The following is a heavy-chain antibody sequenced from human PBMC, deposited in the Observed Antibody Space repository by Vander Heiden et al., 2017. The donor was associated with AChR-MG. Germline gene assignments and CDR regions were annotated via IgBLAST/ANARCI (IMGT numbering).Heavy chain of an antibody. D-gene: IGHD2-15*01. V-gene: IGHV3-23*01. J-gene: IGHJ4*01. Sequence: EVQLLESGGGLVQPGGSLRLSCAASGFTFSSYAMSWVRQAPGKGLEWVSAISGSGGSTYYADSVKGRFTISRDNSKNTLYLQMNSLRAEDTAVYYCAKDPECSGGSCYYIDYWGHGTLVTVSS. CDR3: AKDPECSGGSCYYIDY. CDR2: ISGSGGST. CDR1: GFTFSSYA.